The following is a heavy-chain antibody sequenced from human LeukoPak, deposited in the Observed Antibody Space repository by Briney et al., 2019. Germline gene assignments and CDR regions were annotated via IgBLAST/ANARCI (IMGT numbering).Heavy chain of an antibody. CDR3: ARLLEKGLHPNWFDP. J-gene: IGHJ5*02. V-gene: IGHV4-59*01. D-gene: IGHD4-11*01. Sequence: PSETLSLTCTVSGGSISSYYWSWIRQPPGKGLEWMGYIYYSGSTNYNPSLRSRVTISVDTSKNQFPLKLSSVTAADTAVYYCARLLEKGLHPNWFDPWGQGTLVTVSS. CDR2: IYYSGST. CDR1: GGSISSYY.